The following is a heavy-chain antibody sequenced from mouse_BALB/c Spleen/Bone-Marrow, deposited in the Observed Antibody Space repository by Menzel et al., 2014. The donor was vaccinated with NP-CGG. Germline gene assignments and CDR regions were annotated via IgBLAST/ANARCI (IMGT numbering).Heavy chain of an antibody. D-gene: IGHD2-3*01. CDR1: GYTFTDYY. Sequence: QGHVKQSGPEMVKPGASVKISCKASGYTFTDYYINWVKQKPGQGLEWIGWIYPGSGNTKYNEKFKGKATLTVDTSSSTAYMQLSSLTSEDTAVYFCARSGGYYVRFAYWGQGTLVTVSA. CDR3: ARSGGYYVRFAY. CDR2: IYPGSGNT. V-gene: IGHV1-84*02. J-gene: IGHJ3*01.